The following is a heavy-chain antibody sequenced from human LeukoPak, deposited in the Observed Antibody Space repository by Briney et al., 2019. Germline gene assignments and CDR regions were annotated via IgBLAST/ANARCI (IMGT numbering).Heavy chain of an antibody. J-gene: IGHJ6*02. CDR1: GYTFTGYY. CDR3: ARESQTRVTRHGMDV. V-gene: IGHV1-2*02. CDR2: INPNSGGT. Sequence: GASVKVSCKASGYTFTGYYMHWVRQAPGQGLEWMGWINPNSGGTNYAQKFQGRVTMTRDTSISTAYMELSRLGSDDTAVYYCARESQTRVTRHGMDVWGQGTTVTVSS. D-gene: IGHD3-10*01.